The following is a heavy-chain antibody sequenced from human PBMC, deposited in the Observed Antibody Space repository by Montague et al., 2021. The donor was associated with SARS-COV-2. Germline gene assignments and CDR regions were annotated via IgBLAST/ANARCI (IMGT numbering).Heavy chain of an antibody. V-gene: IGHV4-39*02. CDR1: SGSIISSGYY. D-gene: IGHD3-10*01. J-gene: IGHJ4*02. Sequence: SETLSLTCSVSSGSIISSGYYWGWIRQPPGKELEWIGNIYCSGTTYYNPSLQSRGTISVDTSKNHLSLRLSSMTAADTAVYFCARGMIRGVTTPFDYWGQGSQVTVSS. CDR2: IYCSGTT. CDR3: ARGMIRGVTTPFDY.